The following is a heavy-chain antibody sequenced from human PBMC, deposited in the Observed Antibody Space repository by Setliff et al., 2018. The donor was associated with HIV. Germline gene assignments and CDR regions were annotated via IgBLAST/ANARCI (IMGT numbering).Heavy chain of an antibody. D-gene: IGHD3-22*01. J-gene: IGHJ4*02. CDR2: VYYSGST. V-gene: IGHV4-59*11. Sequence: SETLSLTCTVSGGSISGHYWSWIRQPPGKGLEWIGSVYYSGSTNYNPSLKSRVTISVDTSKNQFSLKLSSVTAADTAVYYCARGLTTYYYDSSGYFFDYWGQGTLVTVSS. CDR1: GGSISGHY. CDR3: ARGLTTYYYDSSGYFFDY.